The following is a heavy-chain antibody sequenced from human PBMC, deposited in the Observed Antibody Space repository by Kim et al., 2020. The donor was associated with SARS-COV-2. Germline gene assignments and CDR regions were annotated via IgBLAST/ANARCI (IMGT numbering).Heavy chain of an antibody. CDR1: GCSIISYY. CDR3: ARQIERGYTYGWVY. CDR2: IYNSGST. J-gene: IGHJ4*02. V-gene: IGHV4-59*08. D-gene: IGHD5-18*01. Sequence: SETLSLTCTVSGCSIISYYWTWIRQPPGKGLDWVGNIYNSGSTNYNPSLKSRLTISVDTSKNQFSLKLSSVTAADTAVSYCARQIERGYTYGWVYWGQGTLVTVSS.